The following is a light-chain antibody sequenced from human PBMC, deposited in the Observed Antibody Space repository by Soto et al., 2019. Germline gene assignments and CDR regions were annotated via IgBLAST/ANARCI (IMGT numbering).Light chain of an antibody. Sequence: EIVLTQSPGTLSLSPGERATLSCRASQSVSSTYLAWYQQKPGQAPRLFIYSASSRATGIPDRFSGSGSGTDFTLTISRLEPEDFAVYYCQQYGDSPPITFGQGTHWRL. CDR1: QSVSSTY. CDR2: SAS. J-gene: IGKJ5*01. CDR3: QQYGDSPPIT. V-gene: IGKV3-20*01.